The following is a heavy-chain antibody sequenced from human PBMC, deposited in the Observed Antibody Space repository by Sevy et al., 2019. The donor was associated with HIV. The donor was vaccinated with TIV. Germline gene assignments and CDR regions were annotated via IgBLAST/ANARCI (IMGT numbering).Heavy chain of an antibody. CDR2: IKQDGSDK. CDR3: ARDLYSGSYYENY. V-gene: IGHV3-7*01. J-gene: IGHJ4*02. D-gene: IGHD1-26*01. CDR1: GFTLSNYW. Sequence: GGSLRLSCAASGFTLSNYWMSWVRQAPGKGLEWVANIKQDGSDKYYVDSVKGRFTISRDNAKKSLYLQMNSLRAEDTAVYYCARDLYSGSYYENYWGQGTLVTVSS.